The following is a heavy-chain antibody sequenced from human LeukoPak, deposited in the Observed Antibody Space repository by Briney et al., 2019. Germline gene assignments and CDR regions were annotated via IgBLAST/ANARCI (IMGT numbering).Heavy chain of an antibody. CDR2: ISGSGGSL. Sequence: PGGSLRLSCAASGFTFSQYWMSWVRQAPGKGLEWVSSISGSGGSLYYADSVKGRFTISRDNSKNTFYLQMNSLRAEDTAIYYCAKDFVAVTAIGMYYSDYWGQGTLVTVSA. J-gene: IGHJ4*02. CDR3: AKDFVAVTAIGMYYSDY. V-gene: IGHV3-23*01. CDR1: GFTFSQYW. D-gene: IGHD2-21*02.